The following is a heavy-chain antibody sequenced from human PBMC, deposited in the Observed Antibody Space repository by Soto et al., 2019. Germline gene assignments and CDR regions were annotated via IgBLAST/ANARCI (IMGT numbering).Heavy chain of an antibody. CDR2: ISYDGSNK. Sequence: QVQLVESGGGVVQPGRSLRLSCAASGFTFSSYGMHWVRQAPGKGLEWVAVISYDGSNKYYADSVKGRFTISRDNSKNTLYLKMTGLRGGDRVVYYCGKGGSVYDFLPGSAYSVRDVGGKGTTVPVSS. CDR3: GKGGSVYDFLPGSAYSVRDV. J-gene: IGHJ6*03. D-gene: IGHD3-3*01. CDR1: GFTFSSYG. V-gene: IGHV3-30*18.